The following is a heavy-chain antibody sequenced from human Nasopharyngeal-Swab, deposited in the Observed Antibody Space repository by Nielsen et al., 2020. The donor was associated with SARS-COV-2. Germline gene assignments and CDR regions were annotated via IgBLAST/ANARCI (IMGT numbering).Heavy chain of an antibody. CDR3: ARASITMIVVVDAFDI. D-gene: IGHD3-22*01. CDR2: ISSSSSTI. CDR1: GFTFSSYS. V-gene: IGHV3-48*02. J-gene: IGHJ3*02. Sequence: GESLKISCAASGFTFSSYSMNWVRQAPGKGLEWVSYISSSSSTIYYTDSVKGRFTISRDNAKNSLYLQMNSLRDEDTAVYYCARASITMIVVVDAFDIWGQGTMVTVSS.